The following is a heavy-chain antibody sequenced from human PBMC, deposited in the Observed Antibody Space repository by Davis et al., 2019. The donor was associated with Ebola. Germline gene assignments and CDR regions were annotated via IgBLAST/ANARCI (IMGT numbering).Heavy chain of an antibody. V-gene: IGHV3-23*01. CDR2: ITGSGDTT. CDR3: AKVVIVVGKYFDS. D-gene: IGHD3-22*01. CDR1: GFTFSGFA. J-gene: IGHJ4*02. Sequence: PAGSLTLSCAASGFTFSGFAMSWVRQAPGKGLDWVSAITGSGDTTYYADSVKGRFIISRDNSKNTLYLQMNGLRADDTAVYYCAKVVIVVGKYFDSWGQGTLVTVSS.